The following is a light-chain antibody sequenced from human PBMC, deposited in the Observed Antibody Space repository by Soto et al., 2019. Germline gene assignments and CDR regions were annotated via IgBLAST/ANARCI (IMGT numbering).Light chain of an antibody. V-gene: IGKV3-11*01. CDR3: QQRSNWPPLT. CDR2: GAS. J-gene: IGKJ4*01. Sequence: EIVLTQSPATLSLSPGERATLSCRAGQSVSSYLAWYQQKPGQAPRLLIYGASYRATGIPARFSGSGSGTDFTLTISSLEPEDFAVYYCQQRSNWPPLTFGGGTKVDIK. CDR1: QSVSSY.